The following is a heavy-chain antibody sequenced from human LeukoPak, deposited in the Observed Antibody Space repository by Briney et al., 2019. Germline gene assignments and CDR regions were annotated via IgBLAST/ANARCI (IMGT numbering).Heavy chain of an antibody. CDR2: INQDGSQK. Sequence: GGSLRLSCAASGFTFSIYWMSWVRQAPGKGLEWVANINQDGSQKYYVDSVKGRFTISRDNAKNSFFLQMSSLRAEDTSVYYCARGLVDGYNHLGVFDIWGQGTMVIVSS. J-gene: IGHJ3*02. CDR1: GFTFSIYW. V-gene: IGHV3-7*01. CDR3: ARGLVDGYNHLGVFDI. D-gene: IGHD5-24*01.